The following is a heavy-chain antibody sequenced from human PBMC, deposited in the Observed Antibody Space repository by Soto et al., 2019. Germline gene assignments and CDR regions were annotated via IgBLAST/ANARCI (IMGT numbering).Heavy chain of an antibody. Sequence: EVQLVESGGGLVKPGGSLRLSCAASGFTFSNAWMNWVRQAPGKGLEWVGRIKSKTDGGTTDYAAPVKGRFTISRDDSKNTMYMQMTRLKTKDTAVYYCTTGGFGESHYYYYGMDVWGQGTTVTVSS. V-gene: IGHV3-15*07. J-gene: IGHJ6*02. CDR2: IKSKTDGGTT. CDR1: GFTFSNAW. CDR3: TTGGFGESHYYYYGMDV. D-gene: IGHD3-10*01.